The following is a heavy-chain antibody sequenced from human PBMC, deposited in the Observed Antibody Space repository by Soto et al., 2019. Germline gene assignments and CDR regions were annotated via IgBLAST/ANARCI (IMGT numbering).Heavy chain of an antibody. Sequence: PSETLSLTCAVSGYSISSGYYWGWIRQPPGKGLEWIGSIYHSGSTYYNPSLKSRVTISVDTSKNQFSLKLSSVTAADTAVYYCARDMHAGFTHYFDPWGQGTLVTVS. J-gene: IGHJ5*02. V-gene: IGHV4-38-2*02. CDR2: IYHSGST. CDR3: ARDMHAGFTHYFDP. D-gene: IGHD1-26*01. CDR1: GYSISSGYY.